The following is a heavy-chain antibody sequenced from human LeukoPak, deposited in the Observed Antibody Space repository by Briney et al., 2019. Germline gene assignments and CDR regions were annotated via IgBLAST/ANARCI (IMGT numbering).Heavy chain of an antibody. J-gene: IGHJ4*02. CDR1: GFTFGSYG. CDR2: IWYDGSNK. D-gene: IGHD3-16*01. CDR3: ARDSRFAYFDY. Sequence: GRSLRLSCAASGFTFGSYGMHWVRQAPGKGLEWVAVIWYDGSNKYYADSVKGRFTISRDNSKNTLYLQMNSLRAEDTAVYYCARDSRFAYFDYWGQGTLVTVSS. V-gene: IGHV3-33*01.